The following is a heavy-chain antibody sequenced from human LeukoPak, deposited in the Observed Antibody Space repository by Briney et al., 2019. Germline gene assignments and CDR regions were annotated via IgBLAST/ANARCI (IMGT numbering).Heavy chain of an antibody. J-gene: IGHJ4*02. CDR3: AARNGQKKWALLRGIWFLY. Sequence: ASVKVSRKISGFSLTALSIHWVRQAPGTGLEWVGGFDHEDAKTIYAQKFQGRVTMTEDTSTNTAYVEVSSLTSEDTAVYYCAARNGQKKWALLRGIWFLYWGQGTLVTVSS. CDR2: FDHEDAKT. V-gene: IGHV1-24*01. D-gene: IGHD1-26*01. CDR1: GFSLTALS.